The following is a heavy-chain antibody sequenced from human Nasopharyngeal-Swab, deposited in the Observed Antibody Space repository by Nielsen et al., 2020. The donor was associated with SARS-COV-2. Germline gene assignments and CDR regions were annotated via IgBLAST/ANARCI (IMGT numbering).Heavy chain of an antibody. J-gene: IGHJ6*03. Sequence: SETLSITCTVSGGSISSYYWSWIRQPPGKGLEWIGYIYYSGSTNYNPSLKSRVTISVDTSKNQFSLKLSSVTAADTAVYYCARDRPMVRGVASGGAHYYYYMDVWGKGTTVTVSS. D-gene: IGHD3-10*01. CDR2: IYYSGST. V-gene: IGHV4-59*01. CDR1: GGSISSYY. CDR3: ARDRPMVRGVASGGAHYYYYMDV.